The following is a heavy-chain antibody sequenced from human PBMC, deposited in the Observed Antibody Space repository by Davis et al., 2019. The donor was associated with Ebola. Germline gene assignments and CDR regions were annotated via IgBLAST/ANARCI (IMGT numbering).Heavy chain of an antibody. V-gene: IGHV4-34*01. CDR1: GGSFSGYY. CDR2: INHSGST. CDR3: ARSGFSSGWYYFDY. J-gene: IGHJ4*02. D-gene: IGHD6-19*01. Sequence: SETLSLTCAVYGGSFSGYYWSWIRQPPGKGLEWIGEINHSGSTNYNPSLKSRVTISVDTSKNQFSLKLSSVTAADTAVYYCARSGFSSGWYYFDYWGQGTLVTVSS.